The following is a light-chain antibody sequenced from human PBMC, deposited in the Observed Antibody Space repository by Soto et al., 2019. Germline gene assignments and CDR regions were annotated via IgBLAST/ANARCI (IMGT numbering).Light chain of an antibody. CDR3: QQYNKWPQT. J-gene: IGKJ1*01. CDR1: QSVTIN. V-gene: IGKV3-15*01. Sequence: ETVLTQSPVTLSVSPGDRATLSCKASQSVTINLAWYHQRPGQGPRLLIFGASTRATGIPARFSGSGSDTEFTLTISSLQPEDFGNYYGQQYNKWPQTFGPGTRV. CDR2: GAS.